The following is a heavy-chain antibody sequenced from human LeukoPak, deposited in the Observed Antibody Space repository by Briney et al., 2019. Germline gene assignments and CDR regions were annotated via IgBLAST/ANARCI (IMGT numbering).Heavy chain of an antibody. CDR3: ARGTGYYYDSSGYRPMGDAFDI. D-gene: IGHD3-22*01. CDR2: IIPVFGTA. J-gene: IGHJ3*02. Sequence: SVKVSCKASGGTYSSYAISWVRQAPGQGLEWMGGIIPVFGTANYAQKFQGRVTITTDESTSTAYMELSSLRSEDTAVYYCARGTGYYYDSSGYRPMGDAFDIWGQGTMVTVSS. CDR1: GGTYSSYA. V-gene: IGHV1-69*05.